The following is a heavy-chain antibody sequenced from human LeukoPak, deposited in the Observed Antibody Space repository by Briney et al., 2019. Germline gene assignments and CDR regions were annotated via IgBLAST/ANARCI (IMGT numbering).Heavy chain of an antibody. J-gene: IGHJ4*02. CDR3: ARRDYSSWLFDY. CDR2: IYSGGST. D-gene: IGHD6-13*01. V-gene: IGHV3-53*01. CDR1: GFTVSSNY. Sequence: PGGSLRLSCAASGFTVSSNYVSWVRQAPGKGLEWVSVIYSGGSTYYADSVKGRFTISRDNSKNTLYLQMNSLRAEDTAVYYCARRDYSSWLFDYWGQGTLVTVSS.